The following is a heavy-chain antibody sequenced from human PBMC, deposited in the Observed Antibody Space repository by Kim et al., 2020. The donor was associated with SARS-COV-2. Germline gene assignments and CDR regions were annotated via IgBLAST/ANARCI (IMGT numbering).Heavy chain of an antibody. J-gene: IGHJ4*02. CDR2: IYPGDSDT. CDR1: GYSFTSYW. V-gene: IGHV5-51*01. D-gene: IGHD6-13*01. CDR3: AISSSSWESYFDY. Sequence: GESLKISCKGSGYSFTSYWIGWVRQMPGKGLEWMGIIYPGDSDTRYSPSFQGQVTISADKSISTAYLQWSSLKASETAMYYCAISSSSWESYFDYWGQGTLVTVSS.